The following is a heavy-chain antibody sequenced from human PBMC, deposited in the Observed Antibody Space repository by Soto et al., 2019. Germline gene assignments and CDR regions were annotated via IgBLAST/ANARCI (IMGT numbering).Heavy chain of an antibody. Sequence: GGSLRLSCAASGFTFSSYSMNWVRQAPGKGLEWVSYISSSSSTIYYADSVKGRFTISRDNAKNSLYLQMNSLRAEDTAVYYCASLPFYYDSRGYPFYYGMNVWGQGTTVTVSS. V-gene: IGHV3-48*01. CDR2: ISSSSSTI. D-gene: IGHD3-22*01. CDR1: GFTFSSYS. CDR3: ASLPFYYDSRGYPFYYGMNV. J-gene: IGHJ6*02.